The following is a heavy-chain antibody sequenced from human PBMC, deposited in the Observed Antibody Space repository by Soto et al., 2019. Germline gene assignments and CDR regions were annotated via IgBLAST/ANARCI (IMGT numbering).Heavy chain of an antibody. CDR1: GRTFSSYW. D-gene: IGHD5-12*01. J-gene: IGHJ4*02. CDR3: LRGNSGYGNFDY. Sequence: GPLLLSCSASGRTFSSYWMHWVRQAPGKGLVWVSRMYTDASSATYADSVKGRFTISRDNAKNTLFLQIDSLRTEDTAVYYCLRGNSGYGNFDYWGEGTLVTVSS. V-gene: IGHV3-74*01. CDR2: MYTDASSA.